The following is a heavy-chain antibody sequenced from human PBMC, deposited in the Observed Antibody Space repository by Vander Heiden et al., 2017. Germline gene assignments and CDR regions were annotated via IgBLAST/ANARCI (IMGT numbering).Heavy chain of an antibody. CDR2: ISSSSRYR. Sequence: EVQLVESGGGLVKPGGSLRLSCAASGFTFSSYSMNWVRQAPGKGLEWVSSISSSSRYRYDADSVKGRFTISRDNAKNSLYLQMNRLRAEDTGVYYGARDWSGSSPHWGQGTLVTVSS. V-gene: IGHV3-21*01. D-gene: IGHD1-26*01. CDR1: GFTFSSYS. CDR3: ARDWSGSSPH. J-gene: IGHJ4*02.